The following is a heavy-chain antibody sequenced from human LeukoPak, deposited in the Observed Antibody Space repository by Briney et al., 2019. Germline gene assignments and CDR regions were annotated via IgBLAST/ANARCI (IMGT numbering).Heavy chain of an antibody. CDR3: ARDLKQLVGWFDP. D-gene: IGHD6-6*01. Sequence: PGGSLRLSCAASGFTFSSNGMHWVRQAPGKGLEWVAVISYDGSNKYYADSVKGRFTISRDNSKNTLYLQMNSLRADDTAVYYCARDLKQLVGWFDPWGQGTLVTVSS. V-gene: IGHV3-30*03. CDR1: GFTFSSNG. J-gene: IGHJ5*02. CDR2: ISYDGSNK.